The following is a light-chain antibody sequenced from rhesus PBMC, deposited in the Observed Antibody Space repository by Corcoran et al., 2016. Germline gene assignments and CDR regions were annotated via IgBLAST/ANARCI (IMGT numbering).Light chain of an antibody. J-gene: IGLJ1*01. Sequence: QSAPTQPPSVSGSPGQSVTISCTGTSSDIGAYNYVSWYQQHPGKAPKLMIYGVSYRPSGVSDRFSGSKSGNTASLTISGLQAEDEADYYCCSYTASSIFIFGAGTRLTVL. V-gene: IGLV2S7*01. CDR3: CSYTASSIFI. CDR2: GVS. CDR1: SSDIGAYNY.